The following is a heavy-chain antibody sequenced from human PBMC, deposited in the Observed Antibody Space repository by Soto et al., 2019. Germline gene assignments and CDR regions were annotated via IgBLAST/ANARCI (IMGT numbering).Heavy chain of an antibody. V-gene: IGHV1-46*01. CDR3: ARDRGVAAAGTFPPNNWLDP. D-gene: IGHD6-13*01. J-gene: IGHJ5*02. CDR1: GYTFTSYY. Sequence: ASVKVSCKASGYTFTSYYMHWVRQAPGQGLEWMGIINPSGGSTSYAQKFQGRVTMTRDTSTSTVYMELSSLRSEDTAVYYCARDRGVAAAGTFPPNNWLDPWGQGTLVTVSS. CDR2: INPSGGST.